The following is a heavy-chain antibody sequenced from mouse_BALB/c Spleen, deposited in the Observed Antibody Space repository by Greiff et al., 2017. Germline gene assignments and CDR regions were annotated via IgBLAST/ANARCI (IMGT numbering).Heavy chain of an antibody. CDR1: GYSFTSYW. Sequence: QVHVKQSGPQLVRPGASVKISCKASGYSFTSYWMHWVKQRPGQGLEWIGMIDPSDSETRLNQKFKDKATLTVDKSSSTAYMQLSSPTSEDSAVYYCARDYYDHDGSAMDYWGQGTAVTVSS. CDR2: IDPSDSET. J-gene: IGHJ4*01. D-gene: IGHD2-4*01. CDR3: ARDYYDHDGSAMDY. V-gene: IGHV1S127*01.